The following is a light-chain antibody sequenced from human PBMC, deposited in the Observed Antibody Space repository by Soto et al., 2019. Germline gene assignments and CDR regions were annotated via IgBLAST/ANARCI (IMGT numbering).Light chain of an antibody. CDR2: EVS. CDR3: SSYAGSNNYV. V-gene: IGLV2-8*01. Sequence: LTQPPSASGSPGQSVTISCTGTSSDVGGYNYVSWYQQHPGKAPKLMIYEVSKRPSGVPDRFSGSKSGNTASLTVSGLQAEDEADYYCSSYAGSNNYVFGTG. J-gene: IGLJ1*01. CDR1: SSDVGGYNY.